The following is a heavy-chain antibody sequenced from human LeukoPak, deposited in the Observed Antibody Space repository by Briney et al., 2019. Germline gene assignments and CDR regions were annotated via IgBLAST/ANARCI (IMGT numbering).Heavy chain of an antibody. V-gene: IGHV3-48*02. Sequence: QPGGSLRLSCGASNFSFRTYSMIWARQTAGTGLEWISYISSGGGVTHYAESVKGRFSISRDNAKNSLYLQMNRLKDEDTAVYYCARAPRVVTPWVDYWGQGTLVTVSS. CDR1: NFSFRTYS. CDR2: ISSGGGVT. CDR3: ARAPRVVTPWVDY. J-gene: IGHJ4*02. D-gene: IGHD4-23*01.